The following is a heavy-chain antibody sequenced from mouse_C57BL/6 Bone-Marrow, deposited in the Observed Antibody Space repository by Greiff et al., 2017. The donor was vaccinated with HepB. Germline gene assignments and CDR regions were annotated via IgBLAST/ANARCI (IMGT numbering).Heavy chain of an antibody. V-gene: IGHV5-17*01. J-gene: IGHJ1*03. D-gene: IGHD2-3*01. CDR2: ISSGSSTI. CDR1: GFTFSDYG. Sequence: EVMLVESGGGLVKPGGSLKLSCAASGFTFSDYGMHWVRQAPEKGLEWVAYISSGSSTIYYADTVKGRFTISRDNDKNTLFLQMTSLRSEDTAMYYCARGDGYYVWYFDVWGTGTTVTVSS. CDR3: ARGDGYYVWYFDV.